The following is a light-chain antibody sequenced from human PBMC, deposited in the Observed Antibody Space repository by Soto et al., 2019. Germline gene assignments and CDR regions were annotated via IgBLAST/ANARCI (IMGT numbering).Light chain of an antibody. CDR3: QQHSDYPLT. CDR1: QSVGRW. V-gene: IGKV1-5*03. Sequence: DIQMTQSPATLSASVGDRVTITCRASQSVGRWLAWYQQKPWKAPQVLIYKASDLKSGVPSRFSGSASGTEFTLTISSLQPDDFATYYCQQHSDYPLTFGGGTKV. CDR2: KAS. J-gene: IGKJ4*01.